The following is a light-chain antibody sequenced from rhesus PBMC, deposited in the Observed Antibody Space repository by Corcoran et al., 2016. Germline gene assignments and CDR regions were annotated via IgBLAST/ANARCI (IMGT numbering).Light chain of an antibody. V-gene: IGKV1-22*01. CDR2: KAS. J-gene: IGKJ4*01. Sequence: DIQMTQSPSSLSAAAGDTVTITCRASQSISRWLDWYQQKPGKAPKCLIYKASSLQSGVPSRSRGSGSGTDFTLPISSLQPDDFATYSCLRFSSSALTFGGGPKLGIE. CDR1: QSISRW. CDR3: LRFSSSALT.